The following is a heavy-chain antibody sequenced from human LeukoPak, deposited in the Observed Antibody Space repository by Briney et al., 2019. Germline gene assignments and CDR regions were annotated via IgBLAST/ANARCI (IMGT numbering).Heavy chain of an antibody. CDR1: GGSFSGYY. D-gene: IGHD2-21*02. V-gene: IGHV4-34*01. J-gene: IGHJ6*02. Sequence: PSETLSLTCAVYGGSFSGYYWSWIRQAPGKGLEWIGEINHSGTTNYNPSLKSRVTISVDTSKNQFSLKLNSVTAADTAVYYCAMGDHYYYYGMDVWGQGTTVTVSS. CDR3: AMGDHYYYYGMDV. CDR2: INHSGTT.